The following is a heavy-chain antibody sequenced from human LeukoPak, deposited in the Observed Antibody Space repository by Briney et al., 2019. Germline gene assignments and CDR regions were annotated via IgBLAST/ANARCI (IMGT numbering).Heavy chain of an antibody. CDR3: ARDARARGGNSGYFDY. D-gene: IGHD4-23*01. Sequence: ASVKVSCKTSGYSFATYGISWVRQAPGQGLEWMGWISGYNGDTKHVQKLQGRVTMTTDTSTSTTYLELRSLTSDDTAMYYCARDARARGGNSGYFDYWGQGTLITVSS. CDR1: GYSFATYG. V-gene: IGHV1-18*01. CDR2: ISGYNGDT. J-gene: IGHJ4*02.